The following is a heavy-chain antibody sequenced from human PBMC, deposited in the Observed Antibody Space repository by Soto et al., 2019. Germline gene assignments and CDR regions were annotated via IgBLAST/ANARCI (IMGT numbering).Heavy chain of an antibody. J-gene: IGHJ4*02. V-gene: IGHV3-7*01. CDR1: GFALSNYW. CDR2: IKQDGSEK. Sequence: EVQLVESGGGLVQPGWSLRLSCAASGFALSNYWMSGVRQSPGKWLEWVATIKQDGSEKYYVDSVKGRFTISRDKAKNSLYVQMNSLRAEDTAVYHCARGGTSMIVVGAFDDWGQGALVTVSS. D-gene: IGHD3-22*01. CDR3: ARGGTSMIVVGAFDD.